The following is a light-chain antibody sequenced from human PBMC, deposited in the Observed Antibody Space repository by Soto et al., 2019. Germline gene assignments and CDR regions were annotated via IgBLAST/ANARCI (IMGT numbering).Light chain of an antibody. V-gene: IGKV1-39*01. Sequence: DIQMTQYPSSLSASVGDRVTITCRASQSISSYLNWYQQKPGKAPKLLIYAASSLQSGVPSRFSGSGSRTDFTLTISSLQPEDFSTYYCQQSYSTPFTFGPGTKVDSK. CDR2: AAS. J-gene: IGKJ3*01. CDR1: QSISSY. CDR3: QQSYSTPFT.